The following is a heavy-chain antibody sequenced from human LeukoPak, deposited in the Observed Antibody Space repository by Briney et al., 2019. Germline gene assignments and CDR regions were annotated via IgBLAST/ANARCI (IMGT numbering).Heavy chain of an antibody. D-gene: IGHD1-14*01. CDR3: TTDSYLTAFQH. CDR2: IKSKTDGGTT. Sequence: WVRQAPGKGLEWVGRIKSKTDGGTTDYAAPVKGRFTISRDDSKNTLYLQMNSLKTEDTAVYYCTTDSYLTAFQHWGQGTLVIVSS. V-gene: IGHV3-15*01. J-gene: IGHJ1*01.